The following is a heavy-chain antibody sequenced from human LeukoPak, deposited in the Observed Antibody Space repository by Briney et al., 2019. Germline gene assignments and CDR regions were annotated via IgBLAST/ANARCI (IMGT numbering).Heavy chain of an antibody. CDR3: TKGTHFDY. V-gene: IGHV3-23*01. J-gene: IGHJ4*02. CDR2: ISSSGDST. CDR1: GFTFSSYA. Sequence: GGSLRLSCAASGFTFSSYAMSWVRQTPEKGLEWVSVISSSGDSTYYADSVKGRFTISRDNSKSTVYLQMKSLRAEDTAIYYCTKGTHFDYWGQGTLVTVSS.